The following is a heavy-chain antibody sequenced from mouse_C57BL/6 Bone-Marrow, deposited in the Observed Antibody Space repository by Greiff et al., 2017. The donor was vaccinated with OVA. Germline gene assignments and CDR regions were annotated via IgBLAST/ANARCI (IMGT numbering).Heavy chain of an antibody. CDR1: GFNIKDDY. D-gene: IGHD4-1*01. V-gene: IGHV14-4*01. CDR3: TTNWDRDY. Sequence: VQLQQSGAELVRPGASVKLSCTASGFNIKDDYMHWVKQRPEQGLEWIGWIDPENGDTEYASKFQGKATITADTSSNIAYLQLSRLTSEETAVYYCTTNWDRDYWGQGTTLTVSS. CDR2: IDPENGDT. J-gene: IGHJ2*01.